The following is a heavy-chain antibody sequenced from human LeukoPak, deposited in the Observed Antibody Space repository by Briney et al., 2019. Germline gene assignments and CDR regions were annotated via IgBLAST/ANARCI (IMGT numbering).Heavy chain of an antibody. V-gene: IGHV3-7*01. CDR3: ARDLYYYDSSGYMY. CDR2: IKQDGSEK. CDR1: GFTFSSYW. D-gene: IGHD3-22*01. Sequence: GGSLRLSCAASGFTFSSYWMSWVRQAPGKGLEWVANIKQDGSEKYYVGSVKGRFTISRDNTKNSLYLQMNSLRAEDTAVYYCARDLYYYDSSGYMYWGQGTLVTVSS. J-gene: IGHJ4*02.